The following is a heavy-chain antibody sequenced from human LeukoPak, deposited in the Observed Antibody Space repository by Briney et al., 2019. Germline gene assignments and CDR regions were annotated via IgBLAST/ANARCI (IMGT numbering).Heavy chain of an antibody. CDR2: IYYSGST. D-gene: IGHD5-12*01. CDR3: ARRRDRGYDFDY. Sequence: PSQTLSLTCTVSGVSISGGDYYWSWLRQHPGKGLEWIGYIYYSGSTYYNPSLKSRLTISVDTSKSQFSLRLSSVTAADTAVYYCARRRDRGYDFDYWGQGTLVTVSS. J-gene: IGHJ4*02. V-gene: IGHV4-31*03. CDR1: GVSISGGDYY.